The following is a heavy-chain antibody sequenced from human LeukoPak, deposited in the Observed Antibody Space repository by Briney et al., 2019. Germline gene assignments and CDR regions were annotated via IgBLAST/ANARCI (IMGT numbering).Heavy chain of an antibody. V-gene: IGHV1-18*01. J-gene: IGHJ6*02. D-gene: IGHD5-12*01. CDR1: GYTFTSYG. CDR2: ISAYNGNT. Sequence: ASVKVSCKASGYTFTSYGISWVRQAPGQGLEWMGWISAYNGNTNYAQKLQGRVTMTTDTSTSTAYMELRSLRSGDTAVYYCARDRPYYSGYDYSISYYYYGMDVWGQGTTVTVSS. CDR3: ARDRPYYSGYDYSISYYYYGMDV.